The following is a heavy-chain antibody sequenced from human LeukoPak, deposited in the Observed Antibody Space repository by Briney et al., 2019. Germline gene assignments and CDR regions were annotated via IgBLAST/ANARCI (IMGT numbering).Heavy chain of an antibody. V-gene: IGHV2-5*01. Sequence: SGPTLVKPPQTLTLTCTFSEFSLSMNGVGVGWIRHPPGKALEWLALIYWNDEKRYISSLKSRLTITKDTSKKQVVLTMTNISPVDAATYYCVHSGPNGKLDVYHIWGQGTMVTVSS. CDR2: IYWNDEK. D-gene: IGHD4/OR15-4a*01. J-gene: IGHJ3*02. CDR3: VHSGPNGKLDVYHI. CDR1: EFSLSMNGVG.